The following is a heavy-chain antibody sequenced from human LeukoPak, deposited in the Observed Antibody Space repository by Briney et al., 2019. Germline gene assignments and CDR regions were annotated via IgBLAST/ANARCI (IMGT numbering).Heavy chain of an antibody. V-gene: IGHV1-2*02. CDR3: ARGAEAETSPLDF. CDR1: GGTFSSYA. D-gene: IGHD6-13*01. CDR2: INPKSGAA. J-gene: IGHJ4*02. Sequence: GASVKVSCKASGGTFSSYAISWVRQAPGQGLEWLGWINPKSGAADYAQQFRGRVTMTRDTSINTDYMEMERVTSDDTAVYYCARGAEAETSPLDFWGQGTLVTVSS.